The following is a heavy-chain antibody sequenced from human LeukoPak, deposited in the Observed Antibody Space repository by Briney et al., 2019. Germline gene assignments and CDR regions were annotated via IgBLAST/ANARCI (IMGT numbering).Heavy chain of an antibody. CDR3: ARLIAVAVDYFDY. Sequence: PGASLQISCKGSGSIFTSYWIGWVRQLPGKGLEWMGIIYPGDSDTRYSPSFQGQVTISADKSISTAYLQWSSLKASDTAMYYCARLIAVAVDYFDYWGQGTLVTVSS. V-gene: IGHV5-51*01. J-gene: IGHJ4*02. CDR2: IYPGDSDT. CDR1: GSIFTSYW. D-gene: IGHD6-19*01.